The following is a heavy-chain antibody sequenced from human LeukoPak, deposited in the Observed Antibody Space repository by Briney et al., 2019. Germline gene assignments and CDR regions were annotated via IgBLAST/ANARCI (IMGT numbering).Heavy chain of an antibody. D-gene: IGHD3-22*01. Sequence: GASVKVSRKASGGTFSSYAISWVRQAPGQGLEWMGGIIPIFGTANYAQKFQGRVTITTDESTSTAYMELSSLRSEDTAVYYCARPNYYDSSGYRYYFDYWGQGTLVTVSS. CDR2: IIPIFGTA. J-gene: IGHJ4*02. V-gene: IGHV1-69*05. CDR1: GGTFSSYA. CDR3: ARPNYYDSSGYRYYFDY.